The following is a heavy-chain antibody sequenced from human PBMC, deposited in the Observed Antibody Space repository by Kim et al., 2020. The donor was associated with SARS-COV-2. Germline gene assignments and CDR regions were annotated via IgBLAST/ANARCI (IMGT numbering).Heavy chain of an antibody. Sequence: ASVKVSCKASGYTFTGYYMHWVRQAPGQGLEWMGRINPNSGGTNYAQKFQGRVTMTRDTSISTAYMELSRLRSDDTAVYYCARGDPIDIVLMVYAIRGVGNWFDPWGQGTLVTVSS. CDR3: ARGDPIDIVLMVYAIRGVGNWFDP. V-gene: IGHV1-2*06. CDR2: INPNSGGT. CDR1: GYTFTGYY. D-gene: IGHD2-8*01. J-gene: IGHJ5*02.